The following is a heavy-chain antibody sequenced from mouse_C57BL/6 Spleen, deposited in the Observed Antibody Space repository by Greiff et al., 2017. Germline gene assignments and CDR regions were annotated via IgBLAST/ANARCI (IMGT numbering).Heavy chain of an antibody. J-gene: IGHJ4*01. CDR3: ARSHYYGSSLYAMDY. CDR2: IDPANGNT. D-gene: IGHD1-1*01. CDR1: GFNIKNTY. Sequence: EVKLVESVAELVRPGASVKLSCTASGFNIKNTYMHWVKQRPEQGLEWIGRIDPANGNTKYAPKFQGKATITADTSSNTAYLQLSSLTSEDTAIYYCARSHYYGSSLYAMDYWGQGTSVTVSS. V-gene: IGHV14-3*01.